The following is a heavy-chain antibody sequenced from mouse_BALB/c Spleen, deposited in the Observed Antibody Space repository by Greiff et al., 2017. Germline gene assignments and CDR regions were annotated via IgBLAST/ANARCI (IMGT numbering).Heavy chain of an antibody. CDR2: IDPANGNT. CDR1: GFNIKDTY. J-gene: IGHJ3*01. CDR3: AYYDYDGWFAY. V-gene: IGHV14-3*02. Sequence: EVQLQQSGAELVKPGASVKLSCTASGFNIKDTYMHWVKQRPEQGLEWIGRIDPANGNTKYDPKFQGKATISADTSSNTAYLQLSSLTSEDTAVYYCAYYDYDGWFAYWGQGTLVTVSA. D-gene: IGHD2-4*01.